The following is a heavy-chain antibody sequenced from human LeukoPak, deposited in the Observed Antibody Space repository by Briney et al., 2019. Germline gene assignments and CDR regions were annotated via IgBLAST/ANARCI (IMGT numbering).Heavy chain of an antibody. Sequence: GGSLRLSCAASGFTFSSYAMSWVRQAPGKGLEWVSAISGSGGSTYYADSVKGRFTISRDNSKNTLYLQMNGLRAEDTAVYYCAKTLLSYDSSGYPYYFDYWGQGTLVTVSS. D-gene: IGHD3-22*01. CDR3: AKTLLSYDSSGYPYYFDY. CDR1: GFTFSSYA. CDR2: ISGSGGST. V-gene: IGHV3-23*01. J-gene: IGHJ4*02.